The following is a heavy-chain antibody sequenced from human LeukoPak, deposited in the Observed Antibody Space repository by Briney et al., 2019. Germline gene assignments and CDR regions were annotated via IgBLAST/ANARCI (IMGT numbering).Heavy chain of an antibody. Sequence: PGGSLRLSCAASGFTFSSYGLHWVRPAPGKGLEWVAVIWYDGSNKYYADSVRGRFTISRDTSKNTLYLRMNSLRAEDTAVYYCAREDGAVAARGFDYWGQGTLVTVSS. CDR1: GFTFSSYG. CDR3: AREDGAVAARGFDY. V-gene: IGHV3-33*01. J-gene: IGHJ4*02. D-gene: IGHD6-19*01. CDR2: IWYDGSNK.